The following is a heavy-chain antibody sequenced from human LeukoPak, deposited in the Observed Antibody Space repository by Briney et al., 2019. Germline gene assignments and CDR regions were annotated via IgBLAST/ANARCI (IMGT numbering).Heavy chain of an antibody. D-gene: IGHD4-23*01. CDR3: ARTQGVYYGGNSGAFDI. Sequence: GASVKVSCKASGYTFTNYATHWVRQAPGHRPEWMGWINAGKGNTKYSQKFQGRVTITRDTSASTAYMEVSSLRSEDTAVYHCARTQGVYYGGNSGAFDIWGQGTVVTVSS. CDR2: INAGKGNT. J-gene: IGHJ3*02. CDR1: GYTFTNYA. V-gene: IGHV1-3*01.